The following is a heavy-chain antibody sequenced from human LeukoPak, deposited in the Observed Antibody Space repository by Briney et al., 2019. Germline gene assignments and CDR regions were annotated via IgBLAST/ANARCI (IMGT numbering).Heavy chain of an antibody. CDR1: GGSISSYY. D-gene: IGHD2-2*01. CDR2: IYYSGST. CDR3: AREGRPRYCSRTSCLSDAFDI. J-gene: IGHJ3*02. Sequence: SETLSLTCTVSGGSISSYYWSWIRQPPGKGLEWIGYIYYSGSTNYNPSLKSRVTISVDTSKNQFSLKLSSVTAADTAVYYCAREGRPRYCSRTSCLSDAFDIWGQGTMVTVSS. V-gene: IGHV4-59*01.